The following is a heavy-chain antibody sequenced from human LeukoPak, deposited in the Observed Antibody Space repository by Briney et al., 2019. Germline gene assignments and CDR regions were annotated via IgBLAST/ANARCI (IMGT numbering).Heavy chain of an antibody. CDR2: ISSSSSYI. CDR3: ARVCPGRYFDWLLSPLDY. V-gene: IGHV3-21*01. CDR1: GFTFSSYS. Sequence: GGSLRLPCAASGFTFSSYSMNWVRQAPGKGLEWVSSISSSSSYIYYADSVKGRFTISRDNAKNSLYLQMNSLRAEDTAVYYCARVCPGRYFDWLLSPLDYWGQGTLVTVSS. D-gene: IGHD3-9*01. J-gene: IGHJ4*02.